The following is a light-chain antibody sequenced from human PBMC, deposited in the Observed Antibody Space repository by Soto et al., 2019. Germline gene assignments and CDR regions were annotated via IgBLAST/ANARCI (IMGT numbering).Light chain of an antibody. CDR3: SSYAGSNSVGV. CDR2: EVN. CDR1: SSDVGGYNY. Sequence: QSALTQPPSASGSPGQSVTISCTGTSSDVGGYNYVSWYQQHPGKAPKLMIYEVNKRPSGVPDRFSGSKSGNTASLTVSGLQAEDEADYYCSSYAGSNSVGVFGGGTKVTVL. J-gene: IGLJ2*01. V-gene: IGLV2-8*01.